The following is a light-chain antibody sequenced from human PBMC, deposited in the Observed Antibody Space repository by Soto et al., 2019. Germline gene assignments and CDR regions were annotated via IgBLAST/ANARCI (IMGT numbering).Light chain of an antibody. CDR1: QDISNY. J-gene: IGKJ4*01. Sequence: DIQMTQSPSSLSASVGDRVTITCQASQDISNYLNWFQQKPGKAPNLLIYDGSKLETGVPSRFSGSGSGTHFTLTISSLQPEDVATYYCQQYENLPLTFGGGTKVDIK. CDR3: QQYENLPLT. CDR2: DGS. V-gene: IGKV1-33*01.